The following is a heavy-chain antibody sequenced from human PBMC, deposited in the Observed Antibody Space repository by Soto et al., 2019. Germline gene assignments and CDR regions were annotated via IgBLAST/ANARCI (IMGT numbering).Heavy chain of an antibody. CDR1: GFTFSRYG. D-gene: IGHD2-2*01. V-gene: IGHV3-21*01. Sequence: GGSLRLSCAASGFTFSRYGMNWVRQAPGKGLEWVSSISSSTSYVYYADSVKGRCSVSRDNAKKILYLEMYALRTEDTAVYYCARDPSEGRVGNWFESWGQGTLVTVSS. J-gene: IGHJ5*01. CDR2: ISSSTSYV. CDR3: ARDPSEGRVGNWFES.